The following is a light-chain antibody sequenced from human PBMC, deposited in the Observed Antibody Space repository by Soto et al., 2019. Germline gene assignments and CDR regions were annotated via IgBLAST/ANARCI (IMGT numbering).Light chain of an antibody. Sequence: DIQMTQSPSTLSASVRDRVTITCRASQSINNWLAWYQQKPGKAPILLIYKASSLESGVPSRFSGSGSGTEFTLTINSLQPDDFATYYCQQYKSYPWTFGQGTKVEIK. CDR2: KAS. V-gene: IGKV1-5*03. CDR3: QQYKSYPWT. J-gene: IGKJ1*01. CDR1: QSINNW.